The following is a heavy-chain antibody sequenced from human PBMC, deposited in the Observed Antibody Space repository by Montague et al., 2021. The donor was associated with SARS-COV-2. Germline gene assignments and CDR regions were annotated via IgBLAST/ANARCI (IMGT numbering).Heavy chain of an antibody. D-gene: IGHD6-13*01. CDR2: ISYDGSNK. Sequence: SLRLSCAVSGFTFSSYAMHWVRQAPGKGLEWVAVISYDGSNKCYADSVKGRFTISRDNSKNTLHLQMNSLRAEDTAVYYCARPALESYSKSWYLDYWGQGTLVPVSS. CDR1: GFTFSSYA. V-gene: IGHV3-30*04. CDR3: ARPALESYSKSWYLDY. J-gene: IGHJ4*02.